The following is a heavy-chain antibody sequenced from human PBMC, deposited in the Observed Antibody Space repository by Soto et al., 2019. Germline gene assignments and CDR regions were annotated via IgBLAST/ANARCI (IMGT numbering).Heavy chain of an antibody. CDR3: ARDRSCSSSGHNWFDP. CDR1: GGSISSYY. CDR2: IYTSGST. J-gene: IGHJ5*02. Sequence: SETLSLTCTVFGGSISSYYWSWIRQPAGKGLEWIGRIYTSGSTNYNPSLKSRVTMSVDTSKNQFSLKLSSVTAADTAVYYCARDRSCSSSGHNWFDPWGQGTLVTVSS. D-gene: IGHD6-13*01. V-gene: IGHV4-4*07.